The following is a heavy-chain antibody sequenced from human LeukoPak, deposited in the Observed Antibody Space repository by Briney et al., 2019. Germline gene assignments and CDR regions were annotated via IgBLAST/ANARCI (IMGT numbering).Heavy chain of an antibody. D-gene: IGHD7-27*01. CDR2: ISVYNGNT. CDR1: GYTFTNYG. Sequence: ASVKVSCKASGYTFTNYGISWVRQAPGQGLEWMGWISVYNGNTNYAQKLQGRVTMTTDTSTSTAYMELRSLRSDDTAVYYCARERGDRDTFDIWGQGTMVTVSS. CDR3: ARERGDRDTFDI. V-gene: IGHV1-18*01. J-gene: IGHJ3*02.